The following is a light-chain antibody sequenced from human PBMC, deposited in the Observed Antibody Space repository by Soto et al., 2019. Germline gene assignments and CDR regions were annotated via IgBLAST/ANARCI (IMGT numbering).Light chain of an antibody. CDR3: SSYGASSTL. Sequence: QSALTQPASLSGSPGQSITISCTGTSSDIGSSNYVSWYQQHPGKAPKLMIFDVSYRPSGISDRFSGSKSGNTASLTISGLQPEDEADYCCSSYGASSTLFGGGTKVTVL. CDR2: DVS. V-gene: IGLV2-14*03. CDR1: SSDIGSSNY. J-gene: IGLJ3*02.